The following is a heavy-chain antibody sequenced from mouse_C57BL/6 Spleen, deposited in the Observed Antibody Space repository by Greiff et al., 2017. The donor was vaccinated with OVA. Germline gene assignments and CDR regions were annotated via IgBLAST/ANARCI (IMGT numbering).Heavy chain of an antibody. CDR3: ARKDYDYDGDWYFDV. Sequence: VQLQQPGAELVMPGASVKLSCKASGYTFTSYWMHWVKQRPGQGLEWIGEIDPSDSYTNYNQKFKGKSTLTVDKSSSTAYMQLSSLTSEDSAVYYCARKDYDYDGDWYFDVWGTGTTVTVSS. J-gene: IGHJ1*03. V-gene: IGHV1-69*01. D-gene: IGHD2-4*01. CDR2: IDPSDSYT. CDR1: GYTFTSYW.